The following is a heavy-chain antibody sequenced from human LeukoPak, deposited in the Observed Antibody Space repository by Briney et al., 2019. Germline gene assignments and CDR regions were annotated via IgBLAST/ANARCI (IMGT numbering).Heavy chain of an antibody. CDR3: ARVDYYDSSGYYFDY. J-gene: IGHJ4*02. CDR1: GGSISSYY. D-gene: IGHD3-22*01. Sequence: SETLSLTCTVSGGSISSYYWSWIRQPPGKGLEWIGYIYYSGSTNYNPSLKSRVTISVDTSKNQFSLKLSSVTAADTAVYYCARVDYYDSSGYYFDYWGQGTLVTVSS. V-gene: IGHV4-59*08. CDR2: IYYSGST.